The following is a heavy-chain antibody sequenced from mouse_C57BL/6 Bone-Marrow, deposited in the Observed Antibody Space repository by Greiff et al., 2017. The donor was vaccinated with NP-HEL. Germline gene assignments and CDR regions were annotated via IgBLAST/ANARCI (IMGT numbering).Heavy chain of an antibody. Sequence: VQLQQPVAELVRPGASVKLSCTASGFNIKNTYMHWVKQRPEQGLEWIGRIDPANGNTKYAPKFQGKATITADTSSNTAYLQLSSLTSEDTAIYYCARRTTVVATDFDYWGQGTTLTVSS. CDR2: IDPANGNT. D-gene: IGHD1-1*01. V-gene: IGHV14-3*01. CDR1: GFNIKNTY. CDR3: ARRTTVVATDFDY. J-gene: IGHJ2*01.